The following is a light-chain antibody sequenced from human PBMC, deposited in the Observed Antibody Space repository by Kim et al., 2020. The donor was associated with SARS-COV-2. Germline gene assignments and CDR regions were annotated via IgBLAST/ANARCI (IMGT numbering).Light chain of an antibody. V-gene: IGLV10-54*02. CDR1: GNIVGNQG. J-gene: IGLJ3*02. CDR2: RNN. CDR3: SALDSSLSARV. Sequence: RQTATLTCPGNGNIVGNQGAAWLQQHQGHPPKLLSYRNNNRPSGISERFSASGSGNTASLTITGLQPEDEADYYCSALDSSLSARVFGGGTQLTVL.